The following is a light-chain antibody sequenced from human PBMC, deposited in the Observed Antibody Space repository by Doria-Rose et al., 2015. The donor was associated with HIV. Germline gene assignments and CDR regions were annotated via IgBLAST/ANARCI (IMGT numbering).Light chain of an antibody. CDR1: QSLLYTSKNY. CDR2: WAS. CDR3: QQHYDTPS. Sequence: DIRMPQSPESLGMSLGERATLNCKSNQSLLYTSKNYLAWYQQKPGQPPKLLIYWASTRQSGVPARFSGSRSGTDFTLAISSLEAEDVAVYYCQQHYDTPSFGPGTTVDIK. V-gene: IGKV4-1*01. J-gene: IGKJ3*01.